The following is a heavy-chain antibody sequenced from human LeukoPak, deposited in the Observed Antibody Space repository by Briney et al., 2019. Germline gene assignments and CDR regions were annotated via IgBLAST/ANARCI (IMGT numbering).Heavy chain of an antibody. Sequence: GGSLTLSGAASGVNVSSNYMSWVRQAAGKGLEWVSVIHSGGSTYYAESVKGRCTISKDKSKNTVYLQMNDLRAEDTAVYYCAREAYCSGGGCYYFDYWGQGTLVTVSS. CDR3: AREAYCSGGGCYYFDY. CDR1: GVNVSSNY. V-gene: IGHV3-66*01. CDR2: IHSGGST. D-gene: IGHD2-15*01. J-gene: IGHJ4*02.